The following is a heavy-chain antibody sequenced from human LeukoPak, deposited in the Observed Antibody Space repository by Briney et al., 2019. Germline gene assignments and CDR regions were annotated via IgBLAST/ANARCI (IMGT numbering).Heavy chain of an antibody. Sequence: ASVKVSCKASGGTFSSYAISWVRQAPGQGLEWMGGIIPIFGTANYAQKFQGRVTITADESTSTAYMELSSPRSEDTAVYYCARSPLQHYYDSSGYYYNWGQGTLVTVSS. J-gene: IGHJ4*02. CDR3: ARSPLQHYYDSSGYYYN. CDR1: GGTFSSYA. D-gene: IGHD3-22*01. CDR2: IIPIFGTA. V-gene: IGHV1-69*13.